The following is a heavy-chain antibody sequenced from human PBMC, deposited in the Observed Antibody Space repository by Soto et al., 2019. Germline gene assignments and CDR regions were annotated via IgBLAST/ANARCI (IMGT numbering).Heavy chain of an antibody. Sequence: QVQLVQSGAEVKKPGSSVKVSCKASGDTFSFYTINWVRQAPGLGLEWVGRTNPILSMSNYAQKFQGRATXTXDQXTSTGYMELRSLRSEDTAMYYCATSYGSGYRAFDYWGQGALVTVSS. CDR1: GDTFSFYT. CDR3: ATSYGSGYRAFDY. D-gene: IGHD3-10*01. J-gene: IGHJ4*02. V-gene: IGHV1-69*02. CDR2: TNPILSMS.